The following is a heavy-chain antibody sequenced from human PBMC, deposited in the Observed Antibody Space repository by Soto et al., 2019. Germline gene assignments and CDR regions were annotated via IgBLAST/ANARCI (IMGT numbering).Heavy chain of an antibody. D-gene: IGHD5-12*01. V-gene: IGHV2-26*01. CDR3: ARILYPDEDHIVATFVSYYGMDV. CDR1: GFSISNARMG. Sequence: QVTLKESGPVLVKPTETLTLTCTVSGFSISNARMGVSWIRQPPGKALEWLAHIFSNDEKSYSTSLKSRLTISKDTSKSQVVLTMTHMHPVDTATYYCARILYPDEDHIVATFVSYYGMDVWGQGTTVTVSS. CDR2: IFSNDEK. J-gene: IGHJ6*02.